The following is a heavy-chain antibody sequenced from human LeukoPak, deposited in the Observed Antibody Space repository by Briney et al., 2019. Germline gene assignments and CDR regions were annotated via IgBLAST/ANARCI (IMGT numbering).Heavy chain of an antibody. J-gene: IGHJ4*02. CDR2: VYYSGST. CDR3: ARSELLWFGGVNSGFDY. V-gene: IGHV4-59*01. Sequence: SETLSLTCTVSGGSISSYYWSWIRQPPGKGLEWIGYVYYSGSTNYNPSLKSRVTISIDTSRTQFSLKLSSVTAADTAVYYCARSELLWFGGVNSGFDYWGQGTLVTVSS. CDR1: GGSISSYY. D-gene: IGHD3-10*01.